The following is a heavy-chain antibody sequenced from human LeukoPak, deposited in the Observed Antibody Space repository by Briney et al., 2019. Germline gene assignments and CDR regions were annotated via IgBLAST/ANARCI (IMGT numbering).Heavy chain of an antibody. V-gene: IGHV4-59*01. D-gene: IGHD3-10*01. CDR2: IYYTGNT. Sequence: SETLSLTCTVSGDSISSYYWSWIRQPPGKGLEWIGYIYYTGNTNYSPSLKSRVTISLDTSKHQFSLKLTSVTAADTAVYYCARGAYDSGSYQYFFDYWGQGTLVTVS. CDR1: GDSISSYY. J-gene: IGHJ4*02. CDR3: ARGAYDSGSYQYFFDY.